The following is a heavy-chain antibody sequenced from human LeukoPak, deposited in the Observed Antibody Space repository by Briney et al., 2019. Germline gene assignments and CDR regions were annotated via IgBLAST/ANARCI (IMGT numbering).Heavy chain of an antibody. V-gene: IGHV1-18*01. CDR2: ISTYYGNT. J-gene: IGHJ4*02. D-gene: IGHD3-10*01. Sequence: ASVKVSCKASDYTFTSYGFSWVRQAPGQGLEWMGWISTYYGNTNYAQKLQDRVTMTTDTSTSTAYMELTSLRSDDTAVYYCARVYSTNYYGSGDRPFLFDYWGQGTVVTVSS. CDR1: DYTFTSYG. CDR3: ARVYSTNYYGSGDRPFLFDY.